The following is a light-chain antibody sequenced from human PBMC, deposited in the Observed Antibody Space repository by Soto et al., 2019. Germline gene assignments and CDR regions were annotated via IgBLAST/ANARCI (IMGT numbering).Light chain of an antibody. CDR1: QSISNH. Sequence: DIQMTQSPSSLSASVEDRVIITCRASQSISNHLNWYQQKPGKAPKLLIFAASSLQSGVPSRFSGSRSGPEFPLTISSLQPEDFATYYCQQSYSSPPTFGQGTKVDI. J-gene: IGKJ1*01. CDR3: QQSYSSPPT. CDR2: AAS. V-gene: IGKV1-39*01.